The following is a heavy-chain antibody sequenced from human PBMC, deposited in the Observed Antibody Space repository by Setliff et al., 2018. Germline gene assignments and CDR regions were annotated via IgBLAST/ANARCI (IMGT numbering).Heavy chain of an antibody. J-gene: IGHJ3*02. D-gene: IGHD2-21*01. CDR2: IRSKANSNTL. CDR1: GLTFSDHY. CDR3: ARYSKLPHAFDI. V-gene: IGHV3-72*01. Sequence: GSLRLSCAASGLTFSDHYMDWVRQAPGKGLEWVGRIRSKANSNTLEYAASVKGRVTISRDDSKNSLYLQMNSLKTEDTAMYYCARYSKLPHAFDIWGQGTMVTVSS.